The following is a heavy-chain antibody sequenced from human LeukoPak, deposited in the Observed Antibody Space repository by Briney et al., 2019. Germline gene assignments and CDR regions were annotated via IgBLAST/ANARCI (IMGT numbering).Heavy chain of an antibody. D-gene: IGHD5-24*01. J-gene: IGHJ6*03. CDR3: ARGRDGHGGYYSYMDV. CDR2: IYYSGST. V-gene: IGHV4-39*02. CDR1: GGSISSNSYY. Sequence: SETLSLTCTVSGGSISSNSYYWGWIRQPPGKGLEWIGSIYYSGSTYYNPSLKSRVTISVDTSKNHFSLKLSSVTAADTAVYYCARGRDGHGGYYSYMDVWGIGTTVTVSS.